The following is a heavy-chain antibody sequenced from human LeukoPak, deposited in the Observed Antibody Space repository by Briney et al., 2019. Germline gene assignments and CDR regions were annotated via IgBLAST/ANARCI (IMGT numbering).Heavy chain of an antibody. V-gene: IGHV4-34*01. CDR2: INHSGST. CDR1: GGSFSGYY. D-gene: IGHD3-10*01. CDR3: ARGPGLGEPHLGDVYYFDY. J-gene: IGHJ4*02. Sequence: NPSETLSLTCAVYGGSFSGYYWSWIRQPPGKGLEWIGEINHSGSTNYNPSLKSRVTISVDTSKNQFSLKLSSVTAADTAVYYCARGPGLGEPHLGDVYYFDYWGQGTLVTVSS.